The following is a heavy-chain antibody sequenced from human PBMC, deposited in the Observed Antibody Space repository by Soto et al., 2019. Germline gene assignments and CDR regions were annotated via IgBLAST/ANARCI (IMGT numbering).Heavy chain of an antibody. V-gene: IGHV4-59*08. D-gene: IGHD2-21*02. Sequence: QVQLQESGPGLVKASETLSLTCTVSGGSISSYYWSWIRQPPGKGLEWIGYIYYSASTNYSPSLKSRVTISVDTSKNQFSLNLSSVTAADTAVYYCARHLPYCGGDCYSLDYWGQGTLVTVSS. CDR1: GGSISSYY. CDR3: ARHLPYCGGDCYSLDY. CDR2: IYYSAST. J-gene: IGHJ4*02.